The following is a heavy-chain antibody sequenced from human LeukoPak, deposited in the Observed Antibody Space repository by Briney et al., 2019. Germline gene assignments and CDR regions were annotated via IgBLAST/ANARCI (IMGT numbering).Heavy chain of an antibody. CDR2: ISGSGGST. J-gene: IGHJ4*02. V-gene: IGHV3-23*01. CDR3: AKDRYYGSGSYETLDY. CDR1: GFTVSSNY. Sequence: GGSLRLSCAASGFTVSSNYMSWVRQAPGKGLEWVSAISGSGGSTYYADSVKGRFTISRDNSKNTLYLQMNSLRAEDTAVYYCAKDRYYGSGSYETLDYWGQGTLVTVSS. D-gene: IGHD3-10*01.